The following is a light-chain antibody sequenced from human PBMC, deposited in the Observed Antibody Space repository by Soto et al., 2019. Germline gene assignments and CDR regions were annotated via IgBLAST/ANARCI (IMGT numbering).Light chain of an antibody. V-gene: IGLV1-51*01. CDR2: DDN. Sequence: QSALTQPPSVSAAPGQKVTISCSGSSSNIGGNSVSWYQQLPGTAPKLLIYDDNKRPSGIPDRFSGSKSGTSATPGITGFQTGDEAHYYRGSWDSSLSAYVFGTGTKVTVL. CDR1: SSNIGGNS. CDR3: GSWDSSLSAYV. J-gene: IGLJ1*01.